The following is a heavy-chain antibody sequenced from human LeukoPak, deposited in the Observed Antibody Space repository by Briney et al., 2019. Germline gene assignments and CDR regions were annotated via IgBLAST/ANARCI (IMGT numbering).Heavy chain of an antibody. CDR3: VRDPSGSGFAFDS. V-gene: IGHV3-33*01. CDR2: IWFDGSNK. CDR1: GFIFSNDA. D-gene: IGHD1-1*01. J-gene: IGHJ4*02. Sequence: GGSLRLSCAACGFIFSNDAMHWVRQAPGKGLEWVAFIWFDGSNKHYADSVKGRFTISRDNSEDTLYLQMNSLRAEDTAVYYCVRDPSGSGFAFDSWGQGALVTVSS.